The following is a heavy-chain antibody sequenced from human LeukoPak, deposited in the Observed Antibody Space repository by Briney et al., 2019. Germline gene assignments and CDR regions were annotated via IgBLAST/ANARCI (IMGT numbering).Heavy chain of an antibody. V-gene: IGHV3-21*01. D-gene: IGHD2-2*01. CDR2: ISSSSSYI. J-gene: IGHJ6*03. Sequence: GGSLRLPCAASGFTFSSYSMNWVRQAPGKGLEWVSSISSSSSYIYYADSVKGRFTISRDNAKNSLYLQMNSLRAEDTAVYYCAREVPAATYYYMDVWGKGTTVTVSS. CDR3: AREVPAATYYYMDV. CDR1: GFTFSSYS.